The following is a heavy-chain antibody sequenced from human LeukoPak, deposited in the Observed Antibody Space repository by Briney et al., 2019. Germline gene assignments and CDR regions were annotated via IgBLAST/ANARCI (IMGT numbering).Heavy chain of an antibody. CDR1: GFTFSDYY. J-gene: IGHJ4*02. V-gene: IGHV3-11*01. D-gene: IGHD6-13*01. CDR3: ARFPGSHYSSPLDY. CDR2: ISSSGSTI. Sequence: PGGSLRLSCAASGFTFSDYYMIWIRQAPGKGLEWVSYISSSGSTIYDADSVKGRFTISRDNAKNSLYLQMNGLRAEDTAVYYCARFPGSHYSSPLDYWGQGTLVTVSS.